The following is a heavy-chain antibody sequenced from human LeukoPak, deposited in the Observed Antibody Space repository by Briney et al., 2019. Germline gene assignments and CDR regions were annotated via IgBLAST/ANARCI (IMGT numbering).Heavy chain of an antibody. Sequence: ASVKVSCKASGYTFTIYGISWVRQAPGQGLEWMGWISAYNGNTNYAQKLQGRVTMTTDTSTSTAYMELRSLRSDDTAVYYCARISMVRGDFNYFDYWGQGTLVTVSS. V-gene: IGHV1-18*01. CDR3: ARISMVRGDFNYFDY. J-gene: IGHJ4*02. CDR2: ISAYNGNT. CDR1: GYTFTIYG. D-gene: IGHD3-10*01.